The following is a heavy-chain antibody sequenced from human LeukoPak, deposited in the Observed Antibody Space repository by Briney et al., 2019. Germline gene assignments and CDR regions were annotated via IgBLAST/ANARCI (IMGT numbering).Heavy chain of an antibody. J-gene: IGHJ3*02. D-gene: IGHD4-23*01. CDR3: AKGDYGGYSHGFDI. CDR2: INWNSENI. Sequence: PGRSLRLSCAASGFTFDDYAMHWVRQAPGKGLEWVSSINWNSENIFYADSVKGRFTISRDNSKNTLFLQMNSLRAEDTAIYYCAKGDYGGYSHGFDIWGQGTRVTVSS. V-gene: IGHV3-9*01. CDR1: GFTFDDYA.